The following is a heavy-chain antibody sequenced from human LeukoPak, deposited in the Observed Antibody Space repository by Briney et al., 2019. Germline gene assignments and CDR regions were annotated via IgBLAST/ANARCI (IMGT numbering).Heavy chain of an antibody. CDR3: ARSKKDTVILTPFDY. J-gene: IGHJ4*02. V-gene: IGHV4-4*07. Sequence: SETLSLTCTVSGGSISSYYWSWIRQPAGKGLEWIGSIYYSGTTYYNPSLKSRVTISVDTSKNQFSLKLSSVTAADTAVYYCARSKKDTVILTPFDYWGQGTLVTVSS. D-gene: IGHD5-18*01. CDR2: IYYSGTT. CDR1: GGSISSYY.